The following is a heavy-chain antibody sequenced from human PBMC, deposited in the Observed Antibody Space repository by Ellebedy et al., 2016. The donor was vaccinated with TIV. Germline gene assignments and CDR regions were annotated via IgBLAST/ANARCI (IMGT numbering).Heavy chain of an antibody. CDR3: AGLKATNSPFDI. Sequence: MPSETLSLTCTVSGGSISSSRYYWGWIRQPPGKGLEWIGSIYYSGSTYSNPSLKSRVTISVDTSKNQFSLKLSSVTAADTAVYYCAGLKATNSPFDIWGQGTMVTVSS. V-gene: IGHV4-39*01. D-gene: IGHD1-1*01. J-gene: IGHJ3*02. CDR1: GGSISSSRYY. CDR2: IYYSGST.